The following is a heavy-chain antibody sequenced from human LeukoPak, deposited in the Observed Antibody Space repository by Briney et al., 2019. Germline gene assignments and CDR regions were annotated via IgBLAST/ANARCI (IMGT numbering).Heavy chain of an antibody. CDR2: INPNSGGT. V-gene: IGHV1-2*02. CDR1: GFTFSSYG. Sequence: GGSLRLSCAASGFTFSSYGMHWVRQAPGQGLEWMGWINPNSGGTNYAQKFQGRVTMTRDTSISTAYMELSRLRSDDTAVYYCARKSKPYYYGSGSYYNVLDYWGQGTLVTVSS. CDR3: ARKSKPYYYGSGSYYNVLDY. D-gene: IGHD3-10*01. J-gene: IGHJ4*02.